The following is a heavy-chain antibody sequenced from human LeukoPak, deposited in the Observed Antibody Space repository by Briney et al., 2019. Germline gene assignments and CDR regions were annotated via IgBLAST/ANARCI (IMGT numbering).Heavy chain of an antibody. CDR1: GGSISSGSYY. D-gene: IGHD2-21*02. CDR2: IYTSGTT. J-gene: IGHJ2*01. V-gene: IGHV4-61*02. CDR3: ARWGDLYWYFDL. Sequence: SQTLSLTCTVSGGSISSGSYYWNWIRQPAGKGLEWIGRIYTSGTTDYNPSLKSRVTISVGTSKNQFSLKLSSVTAADTAMYYCARWGDLYWYFDLWGRGILVTVSS.